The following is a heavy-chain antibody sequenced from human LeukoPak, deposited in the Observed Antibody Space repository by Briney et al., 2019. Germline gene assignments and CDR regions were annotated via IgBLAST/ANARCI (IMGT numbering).Heavy chain of an antibody. CDR1: GCTISSGDYY. CDR3: DREVVMSTFGGVIRKFFDP. V-gene: IGHV4-30-2*01. D-gene: IGHD3-16*02. Sequence: SQTLSLTCAASGCTISSGDYYWIWIRPPPGMGLEWLGCSYRSGSTYYNPSLNSRATITVNRAKYQFSQKLSSVTAAAPSAYYCDREVVMSTFGGVIRKFFDPWGQGTLVTVSS. J-gene: IGHJ5*02. CDR2: SYRSGST.